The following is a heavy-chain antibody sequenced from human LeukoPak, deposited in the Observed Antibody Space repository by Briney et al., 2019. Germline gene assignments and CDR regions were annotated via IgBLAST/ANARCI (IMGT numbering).Heavy chain of an antibody. J-gene: IGHJ4*02. V-gene: IGHV3-23*01. CDR3: AKAPGYSSSWYYDY. D-gene: IGHD6-13*01. CDR2: ISGSGGST. Sequence: GGSLRLSCAASGFTFSSYAMSWVRQAPGKGLEWVSAISGSGGSTFYADSVKGRFTISRHKSKNTLYLQMNSLRAEDTAVYYCAKAPGYSSSWYYDYWGQGTLVTVSS. CDR1: GFTFSSYA.